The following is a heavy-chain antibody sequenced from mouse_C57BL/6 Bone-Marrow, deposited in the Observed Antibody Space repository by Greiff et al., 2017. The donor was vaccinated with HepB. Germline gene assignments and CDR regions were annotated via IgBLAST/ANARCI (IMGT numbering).Heavy chain of an antibody. CDR1: GYTFTDHT. J-gene: IGHJ4*01. V-gene: IGHV1-78*01. CDR2: IYPRDGST. Sequence: VKLVESDAELVKPGASVKISCKVSGYTFTDHTIHWMKQRPEQGLEWIGYIYPRDGSTKYNEKFKGKATLTADKSSSTAYMQLNSLTSEDSAVYFCARYSYERYYAMDYWGQGTSVTVSS. CDR3: ARYSYERYYAMDY. D-gene: IGHD3-3*01.